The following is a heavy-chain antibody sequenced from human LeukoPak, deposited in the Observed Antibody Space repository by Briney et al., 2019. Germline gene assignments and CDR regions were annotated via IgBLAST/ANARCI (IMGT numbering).Heavy chain of an antibody. J-gene: IGHJ4*02. D-gene: IGHD3-10*01. Sequence: PGGSLRLSCEASGFTFRNYGMHWVRQAPGKGLEWVAIIWYDGGNKYYGDSVKGRFSISRDNSKNKVCLEMNSLRAEDTALYYCARGPSPYYYGSGSYYDYWGQGTLVTVSS. CDR2: IWYDGGNK. V-gene: IGHV3-33*01. CDR1: GFTFRNYG. CDR3: ARGPSPYYYGSGSYYDY.